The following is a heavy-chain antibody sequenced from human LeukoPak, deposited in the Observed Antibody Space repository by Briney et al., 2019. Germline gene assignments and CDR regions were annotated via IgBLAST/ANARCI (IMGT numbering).Heavy chain of an antibody. V-gene: IGHV3-74*01. CDR1: GFTFSRYW. CDR3: ARPSEDYGDYGGYFDS. Sequence: PGGSLRLSCVASGFTFSRYWMHWVRQAPGKELVWVSRISSDHSSTNYADSVKGRFTVSRDNAKNTLYLQMNNLRAEDTALYYCARPSEDYGDYGGYFDSWAREPWSPSPQ. D-gene: IGHD4-17*01. CDR2: ISSDHSST. J-gene: IGHJ4*02.